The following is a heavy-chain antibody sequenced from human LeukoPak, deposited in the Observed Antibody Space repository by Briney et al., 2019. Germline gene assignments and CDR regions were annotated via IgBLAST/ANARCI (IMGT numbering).Heavy chain of an antibody. CDR3: ARLVPAALGYYYFDY. J-gene: IGHJ4*02. CDR1: GGSISSYY. Sequence: PSETLSLTCTVSGGSISSYYWSWIRQPPGKGLEWIGYIYTSGSTNYSPSLKKRVTISADTSRNQFSLKLSSVTAADTAVYYGARLVPAALGYYYFDYWGQGTLVTVS. V-gene: IGHV4-4*09. D-gene: IGHD2-2*01. CDR2: IYTSGST.